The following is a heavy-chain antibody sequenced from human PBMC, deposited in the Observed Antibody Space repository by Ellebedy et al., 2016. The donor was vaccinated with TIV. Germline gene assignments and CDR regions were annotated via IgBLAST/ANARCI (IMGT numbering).Heavy chain of an antibody. CDR2: INSGDSVV. CDR1: GFTFSLYA. V-gene: IGHV3-48*02. Sequence: PGGSLRLSCEGSGFTFSLYAMNWVRQAPGKGLEWVSYINSGDSVVYYADSVKGRFTISRDNAKNSLYLQMNRLRDDDTAMYYCARGNSSGSYYNQGYWGQGTLVTVSS. J-gene: IGHJ4*02. D-gene: IGHD3-10*01. CDR3: ARGNSSGSYYNQGY.